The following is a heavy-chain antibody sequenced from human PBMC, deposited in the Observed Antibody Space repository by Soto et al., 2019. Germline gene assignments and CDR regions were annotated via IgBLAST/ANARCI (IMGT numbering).Heavy chain of an antibody. V-gene: IGHV4-61*01. J-gene: IGHJ6*02. D-gene: IGHD3-3*01. CDR1: GGSVSSGSYY. CDR2: IYYSGST. Sequence: QVQLQESGPGLVKPSETLSLTCTVSGGSVSSGSYYWSWIRQPPGKGLEWIGYIYYSGSTNYNPSLKSRVTIAVDTSKNQCSLKLSSVTAADTAVYYCAREVKQPLLVWRSYGMDVWGQGTTVTVSS. CDR3: AREVKQPLLVWRSYGMDV.